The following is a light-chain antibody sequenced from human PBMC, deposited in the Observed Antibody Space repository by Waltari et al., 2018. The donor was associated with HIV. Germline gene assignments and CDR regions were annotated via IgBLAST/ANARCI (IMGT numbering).Light chain of an antibody. CDR1: QNVNTF. CDR3: QQRSNWPALS. J-gene: IGKJ4*01. Sequence: EIVLTQSQATLSLSPGERAILSCRASQNVNTFLAWYPQKHGQAPRLLIFDASKRATGIPARFSGRGSGTDFTLTISSLDAEDSAFYFCQQRSNWPALSFGGGTKVEIK. V-gene: IGKV3-11*01. CDR2: DAS.